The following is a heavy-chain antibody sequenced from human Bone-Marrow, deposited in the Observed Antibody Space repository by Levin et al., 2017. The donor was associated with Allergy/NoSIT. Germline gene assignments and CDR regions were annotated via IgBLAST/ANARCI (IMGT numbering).Heavy chain of an antibody. V-gene: IGHV3-53*01. D-gene: IGHD7-27*01. CDR2: IYSNGNT. J-gene: IGHJ5*02. CDR1: GFTVNNNY. Sequence: GGSLRLSCAASGFTVNNNYMSWVRQAPGKGLEWVSLIYSNGNTKYADSVKGRFTISRDSSKNTLYLQMNSLRAEDTAVYYCARNPGSTNWAWGQGTLVAVSS. CDR3: ARNPGSTNWA.